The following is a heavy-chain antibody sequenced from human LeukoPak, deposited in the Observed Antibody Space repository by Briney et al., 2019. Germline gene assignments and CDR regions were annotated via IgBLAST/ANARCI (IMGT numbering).Heavy chain of an antibody. CDR2: ISSSSSYI. J-gene: IGHJ3*02. CDR1: GFTFSSYS. Sequence: GGSLRLSCAASGFTFSSYSMNWVRQAPGKGLEWVSSISSSSSYIYYADSVKGRFTISRDNAKNSLYLQMNSLRAEDTAVYYCARDQGELLAPVVFDIWGQGTMVTVSS. D-gene: IGHD1-26*01. CDR3: ARDQGELLAPVVFDI. V-gene: IGHV3-21*01.